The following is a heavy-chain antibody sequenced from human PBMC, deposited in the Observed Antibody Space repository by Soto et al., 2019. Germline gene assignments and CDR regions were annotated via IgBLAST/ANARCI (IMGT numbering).Heavy chain of an antibody. CDR3: AKARRSHDSRGYCFDY. V-gene: IGHV3-30*18. D-gene: IGHD3-22*01. J-gene: IGHJ4*02. Sequence: GGSLRLSCAASGFTFSNYAMHWVRQAPGKGLEWVAVISFDGSKKYYVESVKGRFTISRDSSKNTLYVQMNSLRAEDTALYYCAKARRSHDSRGYCFDYWGQGTLVTVSS. CDR2: ISFDGSKK. CDR1: GFTFSNYA.